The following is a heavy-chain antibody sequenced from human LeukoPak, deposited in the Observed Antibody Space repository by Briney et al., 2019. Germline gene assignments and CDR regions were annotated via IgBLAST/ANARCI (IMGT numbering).Heavy chain of an antibody. CDR2: INPNSGGT. J-gene: IGHJ4*02. D-gene: IGHD4-17*01. CDR1: GYTFTGYY. Sequence: ASLKVSCKASGYTFTGYYMHWVRQAPGQGLEWMGWINPNSGGTNDAQKFQGRVSMTRDTSISTGYMELSRLRYDDTAVYYCARGYHDYGEDWGQGTLVTVSS. CDR3: ARGYHDYGED. V-gene: IGHV1-2*02.